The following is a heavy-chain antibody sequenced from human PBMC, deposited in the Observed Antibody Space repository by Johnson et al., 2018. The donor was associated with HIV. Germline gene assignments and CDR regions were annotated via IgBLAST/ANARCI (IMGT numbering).Heavy chain of an antibody. Sequence: VQLVESGGGLIQPGGSLRLSCAASGFTVSSNYMSWVRQAPGKGLEWVSVISSGGRTYYADSVKGRFTISRDNSKNTLYLQMNSLRAEDTAVYYCARVLTTVTTGDAFDIWGQGTMVTVSS. V-gene: IGHV3-53*01. D-gene: IGHD4-17*01. CDR2: ISSGGRT. CDR3: ARVLTTVTTGDAFDI. CDR1: GFTVSSNY. J-gene: IGHJ3*02.